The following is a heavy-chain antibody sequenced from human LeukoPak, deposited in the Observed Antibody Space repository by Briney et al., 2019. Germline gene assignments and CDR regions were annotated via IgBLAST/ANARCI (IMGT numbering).Heavy chain of an antibody. CDR1: GGSISSYY. CDR2: IYYSGST. V-gene: IGHV4-59*08. CDR3: AAIWFGERGNWFDP. J-gene: IGHJ5*02. Sequence: SETLSLTCTVSGGSISSYYWSWIRQPPGKGLEWIGYIYYSGSTNYNPSLKSRVTISVDTSKNQFSLKLSSVTAADTAVYYCAAIWFGERGNWFDPWGQGTLVTVSS. D-gene: IGHD3-10*01.